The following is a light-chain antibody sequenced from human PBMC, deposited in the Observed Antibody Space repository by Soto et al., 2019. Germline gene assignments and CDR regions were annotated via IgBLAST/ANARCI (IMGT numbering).Light chain of an antibody. Sequence: DLQMTQSPSSLSASVGDRVTITCRASQTVRNNLNWYQQKPGKAPELLIYAASTLEPGVPSRFRGSGSGTDFTLTVSSLQPEDFATYHCQQTFSRPYTFGQGTKLQIK. CDR3: QQTFSRPYT. J-gene: IGKJ2*01. CDR1: QTVRNN. V-gene: IGKV1-39*01. CDR2: AAS.